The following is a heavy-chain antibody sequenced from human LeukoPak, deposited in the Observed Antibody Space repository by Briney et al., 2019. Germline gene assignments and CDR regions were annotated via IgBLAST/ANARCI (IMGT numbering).Heavy chain of an antibody. CDR3: ARGKIGVRFLEWLSFDY. CDR2: IIPIFGTA. V-gene: IGHV1-69*13. J-gene: IGHJ4*02. Sequence: SVKVSCKASGGTFSNYAITWVRQAPGQGLEWMGGIIPIFGTANYAQKFQDRVTITADESTSTAYMELSSLRSEDTAVYYCARGKIGVRFLEWLSFDYWGQGTLVTVSS. CDR1: GGTFSNYA. D-gene: IGHD3-3*01.